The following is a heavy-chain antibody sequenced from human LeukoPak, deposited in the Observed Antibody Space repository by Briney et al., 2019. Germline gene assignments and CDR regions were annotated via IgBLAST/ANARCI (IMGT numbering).Heavy chain of an antibody. Sequence: GPSVKLSCKPSGYTFTNYGISWVRQAPEQGLEWMGWISTYNGDTNYAQKLQGRVTLTTDTSTSTAYMELRSLTSDDTAVYYCARGDNWNYAGFDYCGQGTLVTVSS. V-gene: IGHV1-18*01. CDR3: ARGDNWNYAGFDY. D-gene: IGHD1-7*01. J-gene: IGHJ4*02. CDR1: GYTFTNYG. CDR2: ISTYNGDT.